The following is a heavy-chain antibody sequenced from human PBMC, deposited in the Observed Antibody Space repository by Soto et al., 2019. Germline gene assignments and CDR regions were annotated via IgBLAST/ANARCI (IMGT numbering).Heavy chain of an antibody. D-gene: IGHD2-15*01. CDR3: ARDPCRGGSCYRTYYFDH. CDR2: ISNSNRYI. CDR1: GFNFSSYT. J-gene: IGHJ4*01. V-gene: IGHV3-21*01. Sequence: GSLTLSCAASGFNFSSYTMNWVRQAPGKGLEWVSPISNSNRYIYYADSLKGRFTIPRDDAKNSLFLEINSLSADDTAVYSCARDPCRGGSCYRTYYFDHWGQGTRVTVSS.